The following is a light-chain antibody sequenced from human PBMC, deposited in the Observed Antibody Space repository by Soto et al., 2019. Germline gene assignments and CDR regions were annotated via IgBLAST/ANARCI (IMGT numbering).Light chain of an antibody. CDR1: SSDVGGYNY. V-gene: IGLV2-11*01. Sequence: QSALTQPRSVSGSPGQSVTVSCTGTSSDVGGYNYVTWYQQHPGKAPKLVIXXXNKXPXXXXXXXXGSKSGNTASLTISGLQAEDEADYYCCSFAGRTFVFGTGTKVTVL. CDR3: CSFAGRTFV. CDR2: XXN. J-gene: IGLJ1*01.